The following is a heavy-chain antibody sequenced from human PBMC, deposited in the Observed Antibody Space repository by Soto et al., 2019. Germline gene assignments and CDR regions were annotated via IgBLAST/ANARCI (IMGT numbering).Heavy chain of an antibody. J-gene: IGHJ4*02. D-gene: IGHD1-1*01. CDR3: ARRGMSTTDY. Sequence: TGRSLRLSCAASGFAFSRYLMHWVRQAPGKGLVWVSRINSDGSTTSYADSVKGRFTISRDNAKNTLYLQMNSLRAEDMAVYYCARRGMSTTDYWRQGTLVTVSS. V-gene: IGHV3-74*01. CDR2: INSDGSTT. CDR1: GFAFSRYL.